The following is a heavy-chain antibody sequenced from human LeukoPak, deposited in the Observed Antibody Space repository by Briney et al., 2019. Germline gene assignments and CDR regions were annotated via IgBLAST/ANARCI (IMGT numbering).Heavy chain of an antibody. CDR1: GYTFTSYY. CDR3: ARDQRYCSGGSCYSLEAYFDY. Sequence: ASVKVSCKASGYTFTSYYMPWVRQPPGQGLEWMGIINPSGGSTSYAQKFQGRVTMTRDTSTSTVYMELSSLRSEDTAVYYCARDQRYCSGGSCYSLEAYFDYWGQGTLVTVSS. V-gene: IGHV1-46*03. D-gene: IGHD2-15*01. CDR2: INPSGGST. J-gene: IGHJ4*02.